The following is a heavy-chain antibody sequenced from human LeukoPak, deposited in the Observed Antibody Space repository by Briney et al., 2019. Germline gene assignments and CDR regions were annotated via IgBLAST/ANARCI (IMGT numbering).Heavy chain of an antibody. Sequence: PSQTLSLTCSISGGSISSGSYYGSWIRRPAGKGLEWIGRIYTSGSTNHNPSLKSRVTISVDTSKNQFSLKLSSVPAADPAVYYCARVVTSHWYFDLWGRGTLVTVSS. CDR3: ARVVTSHWYFDL. CDR2: IYTSGST. CDR1: GGSISSGSYY. J-gene: IGHJ2*01. V-gene: IGHV4-61*02. D-gene: IGHD4-17*01.